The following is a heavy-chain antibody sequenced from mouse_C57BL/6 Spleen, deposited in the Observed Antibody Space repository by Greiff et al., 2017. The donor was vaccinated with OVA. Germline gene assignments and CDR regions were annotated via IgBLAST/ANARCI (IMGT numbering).Heavy chain of an antibody. J-gene: IGHJ3*01. V-gene: IGHV14-3*01. CDR1: GFNIKNTY. D-gene: IGHD2-12*01. Sequence: EVQLQQSVAELVRPGASVKLSCTASGFNIKNTYMPWVKQRPEQGLEWIGRIDPANGNTKYAPKFQGKATITADTSSNTAYLQLSSLTSEDTAIYYCARFSYDRAWFAYWGQGTLVTVSA. CDR2: IDPANGNT. CDR3: ARFSYDRAWFAY.